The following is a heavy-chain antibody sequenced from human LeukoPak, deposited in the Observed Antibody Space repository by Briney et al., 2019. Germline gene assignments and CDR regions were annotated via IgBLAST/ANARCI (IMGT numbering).Heavy chain of an antibody. J-gene: IGHJ4*02. CDR3: ARVTSEGYFVY. V-gene: IGHV3-66*01. Sequence: GGSLRLSCAASGFTVSSNHMSWVRQAPGKGLEWVSAIYSGGNTYYADSVKGRFAISRDTSKNTLYLQMNSLRAEDTAVYYCARVTSEGYFVYWGQGTLVTVSS. CDR2: IYSGGNT. CDR1: GFTVSSNH.